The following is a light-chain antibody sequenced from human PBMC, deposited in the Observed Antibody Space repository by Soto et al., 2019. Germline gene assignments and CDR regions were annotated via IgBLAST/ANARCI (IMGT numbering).Light chain of an antibody. V-gene: IGKV1-9*01. CDR3: QQLNSFPIP. CDR1: QGIANF. Sequence: IQLTQSPSSLSASVGDRVTISCRASQGIANFLAWYQQKPGKAPKLLIYGASTLQSGVPSRFSGSGSGTDFTLTISSLQPEDFATYYCQQLNSFPIPCGPGTKVYIK. J-gene: IGKJ3*01. CDR2: GAS.